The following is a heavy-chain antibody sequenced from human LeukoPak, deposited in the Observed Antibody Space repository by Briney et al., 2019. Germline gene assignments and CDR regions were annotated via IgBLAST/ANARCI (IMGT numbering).Heavy chain of an antibody. CDR1: GFTFDDYA. CDR3: ARDGSRGNLVTAPDY. Sequence: GGSLRLSCAASGFTFDDYAMHWVRQAPGKGLEWVSGISWNSGSIGYADSVKGRFTISRDNAKNSLYLQMNSLRAEDTAVYYCARDGSRGNLVTAPDYWGQGTLVTVSS. V-gene: IGHV3-9*01. CDR2: ISWNSGSI. J-gene: IGHJ4*02. D-gene: IGHD2-21*02.